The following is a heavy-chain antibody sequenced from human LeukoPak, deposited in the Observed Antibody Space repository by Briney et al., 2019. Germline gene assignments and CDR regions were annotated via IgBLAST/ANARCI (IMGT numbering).Heavy chain of an antibody. V-gene: IGHV3-66*01. D-gene: IGHD6-13*01. J-gene: IGHJ6*02. CDR2: IYSGGST. CDR3: ASDSSSWSYYYGMDV. CDR1: GFTVSSNY. Sequence: PGGSLRLSCAASGFTVSSNYMSWVRQAPGEGLEWVSVIYSGGSTYYADSVKGRFTISRDNSKDTLYLQMNSLRAEDTAVYYCASDSSSWSYYYGMDVWGQGTTVTVSS.